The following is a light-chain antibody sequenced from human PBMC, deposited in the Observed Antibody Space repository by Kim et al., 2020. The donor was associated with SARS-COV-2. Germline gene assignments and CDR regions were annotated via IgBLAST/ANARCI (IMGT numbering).Light chain of an antibody. Sequence: GQRVTDTCSGNNANIENNYVSWYQQLPGTAPKLLIYDNKKRPSGIPDRFSGSKSGTSATLGITGLQTGDEADYYCGTWDSSLSARVFGGGTQLTVL. J-gene: IGLJ3*02. CDR1: NANIENNY. CDR3: GTWDSSLSARV. V-gene: IGLV1-51*01. CDR2: DNK.